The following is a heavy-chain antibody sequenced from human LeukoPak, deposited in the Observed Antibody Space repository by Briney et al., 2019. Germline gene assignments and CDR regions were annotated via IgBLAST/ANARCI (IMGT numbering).Heavy chain of an antibody. CDR3: ARMGEDCSSTSCYRDYYYYCMDV. CDR2: ISAYNGNT. CDR1: GYTFTSYG. Sequence: GASVKVSCKASGYTFTSYGISWVRQAPGQGLEWMGWISAYNGNTSYAQKFQGRVTMTRDMSTSTVYMELSSLRSEDTAVYYCARMGEDCSSTSCYRDYYYYCMDVWGKGTTVTVSS. V-gene: IGHV1-18*01. D-gene: IGHD2-2*01. J-gene: IGHJ6*03.